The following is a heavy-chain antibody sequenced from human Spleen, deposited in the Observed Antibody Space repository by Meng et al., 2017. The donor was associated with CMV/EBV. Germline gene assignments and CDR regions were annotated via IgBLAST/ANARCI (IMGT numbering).Heavy chain of an antibody. CDR1: GYTFSSYD. J-gene: IGHJ4*02. CDR3: AKGYNYGYSHDYFDY. D-gene: IGHD5-18*01. V-gene: IGHV1-8*03. CDR2: MNPNSGKT. Sequence: SGYTFSSYDINWVRQATGQGLEWMGWMNPNSGKTGYAQKFQGRVTITRHTSISTVYMEMSSLRSEDTAVYYCAKGYNYGYSHDYFDYWGQGTLVTVSS.